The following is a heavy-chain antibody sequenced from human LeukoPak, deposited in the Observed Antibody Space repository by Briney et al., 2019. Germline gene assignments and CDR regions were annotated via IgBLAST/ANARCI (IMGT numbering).Heavy chain of an antibody. Sequence: SETLSLTCTVPDGSISNYLWSWIPQPPGKGLEWIGYIYYTGMTNSNPSLKSRVTISMDTSKNQFSLNLRSVPAADTAIYYCARHRRMVIMSKFSTGIDQWGQGTLVTVSS. CDR1: DGSISNYL. J-gene: IGHJ4*02. D-gene: IGHD2-8*01. CDR3: ARHRRMVIMSKFSTGIDQ. CDR2: IYYTGMT. V-gene: IGHV4-59*08.